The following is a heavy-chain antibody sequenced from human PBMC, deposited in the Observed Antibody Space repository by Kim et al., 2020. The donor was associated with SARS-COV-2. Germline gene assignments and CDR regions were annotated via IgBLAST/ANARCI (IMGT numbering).Heavy chain of an antibody. CDR3: AGDDDYGHSRVFDP. J-gene: IGHJ5*02. V-gene: IGHV1-18*04. D-gene: IGHD4-17*01. CDR2: ISAYNGNT. Sequence: ASVKVSCKASGYTFTSYGISWVRRAPGQGLEWMGWISAYNGNTNYAQKLQGRVTMTTDTSTSTAYMELRSLRSDDTAVYYCAGDDDYGHSRVFDPWGQGTLVTVSS. CDR1: GYTFTSYG.